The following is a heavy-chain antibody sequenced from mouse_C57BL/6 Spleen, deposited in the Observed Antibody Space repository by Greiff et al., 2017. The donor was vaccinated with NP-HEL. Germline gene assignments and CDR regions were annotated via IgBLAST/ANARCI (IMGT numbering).Heavy chain of an antibody. J-gene: IGHJ4*01. V-gene: IGHV3-1*01. CDR2: ISYSGST. CDR1: GYSITSGYD. D-gene: IGHD2-4*01. Sequence: VQLQQSGPGMVKPSQSLSLTCTVTGYSITSGYDWHWIRHFPGNKLEWMGYISYSGSTNYNPSLTSRIPITHDTTKNHFFLKLNSVTNEDTATYYCARGGGYDYDDAMDFWGQGTSVTGSS. CDR3: ARGGGYDYDDAMDF.